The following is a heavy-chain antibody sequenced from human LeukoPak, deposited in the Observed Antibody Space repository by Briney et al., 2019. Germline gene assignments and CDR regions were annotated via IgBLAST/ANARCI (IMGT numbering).Heavy chain of an antibody. J-gene: IGHJ4*02. CDR3: AKGKHQGDY. V-gene: IGHV3-30*18. Sequence: GGSLRLSCVASGFTFSTYSMNWVRQAPGKGLEWVAVISYDGSNKYYADSVKGRFTISRDNSKNTLYLQMNSLRAEDTAVYYCAKGKHQGDYWGQGTLVTVSS. CDR1: GFTFSTYS. CDR2: ISYDGSNK.